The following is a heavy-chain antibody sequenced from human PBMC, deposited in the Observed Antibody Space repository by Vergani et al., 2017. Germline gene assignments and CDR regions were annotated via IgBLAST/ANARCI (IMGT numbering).Heavy chain of an antibody. CDR1: GGTFSSYA. CDR2: IIPIFGTA. D-gene: IGHD6-13*01. CDR3: AREGPTAAGYYYYYGLDL. V-gene: IGHV1-69*01. Sequence: QVQLVQSGAEVKKPGASVRVSCKASGGTFSSYAISWVRQAPGQGLEWMGGIIPIFGTANYAQKFQGRVTITADESTSTAYMELSSLRSEDTAVYYCAREGPTAAGYYYYYGLDLWGQGTTVTVSS. J-gene: IGHJ6*02.